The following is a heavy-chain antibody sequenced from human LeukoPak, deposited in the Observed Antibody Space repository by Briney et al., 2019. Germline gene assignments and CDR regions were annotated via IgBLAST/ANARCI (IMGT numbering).Heavy chain of an antibody. CDR1: GFTVSSNY. Sequence: GGSLRLSCAASGFTVSSNYMSWVRQAPGKGLEWVSVIYSGGFTDYADSVKGRFTISRDNSKNTLYLQMNSLRVEDTAVYYCASGKATARAQGYWGQGTLVTVSS. CDR2: IYSGGFT. D-gene: IGHD5-18*01. J-gene: IGHJ4*02. V-gene: IGHV3-53*01. CDR3: ASGKATARAQGY.